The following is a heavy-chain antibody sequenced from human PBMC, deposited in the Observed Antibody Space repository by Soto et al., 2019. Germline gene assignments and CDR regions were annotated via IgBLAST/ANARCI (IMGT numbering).Heavy chain of an antibody. J-gene: IGHJ4*02. Sequence: QVQLVQSGAEVKKPGSSVKVSCKASGGTFSSYAISWVRQAPGQGLKWMGGIIPIFGTANYAQKFQGRVTITADESTSTAYMELSSLRSEDTAVYYCARAPPDGGYETSVDYWGQGTLVTVSS. CDR1: GGTFSSYA. V-gene: IGHV1-69*01. CDR2: IIPIFGTA. D-gene: IGHD5-12*01. CDR3: ARAPPDGGYETSVDY.